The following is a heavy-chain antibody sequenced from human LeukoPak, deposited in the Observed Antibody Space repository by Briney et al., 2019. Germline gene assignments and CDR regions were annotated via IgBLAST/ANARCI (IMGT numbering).Heavy chain of an antibody. V-gene: IGHV3-43*01. D-gene: IGHD1-26*01. CDR2: ISWDGGST. CDR1: GFTFDDYT. J-gene: IGHJ4*02. CDR3: AKDKGEVTDYYFDY. Sequence: GGSLRLSCAASGFTFDDYTVHWVRQAPGKGLEWVSLISWDGGSTYYADSVKGRFTISRDNSKNSLYLQMNSLRTEDTALYYCAKDKGEVTDYYFDYWGQGTLVTVSS.